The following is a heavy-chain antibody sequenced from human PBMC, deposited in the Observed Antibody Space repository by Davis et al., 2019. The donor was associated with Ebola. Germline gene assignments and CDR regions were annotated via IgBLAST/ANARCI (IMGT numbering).Heavy chain of an antibody. CDR2: INHSGST. Sequence: ESLKIPCAASGFTFSSYWMSWIRQPPGKGLEWIGEINHSGSTNYNPSLKSRVTISVDTSKNRFSLKLSSVTAADTAVYYCARGGVIAAAGNDDFYYYYGMDVWGQGTTVTVSS. V-gene: IGHV4-34*01. D-gene: IGHD6-13*01. CDR1: GFTFSSYW. CDR3: ARGGVIAAAGNDDFYYYYGMDV. J-gene: IGHJ6*02.